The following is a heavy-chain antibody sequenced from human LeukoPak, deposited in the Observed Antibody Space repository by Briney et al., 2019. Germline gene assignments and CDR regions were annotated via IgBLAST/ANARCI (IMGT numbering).Heavy chain of an antibody. CDR2: FYYSGST. D-gene: IGHD4-23*01. CDR1: GGSIRSGDYY. Sequence: SETLSLTCTVSGGSIRSGDYYWSWIRQPPGKGLEWIGYFYYSGSTYYNPSLKSRVTISVDTSKNQFSLKLSSVTAADAAVYYCARGDYDGYDYWGQGTLVTVSS. CDR3: ARGDYDGYDY. V-gene: IGHV4-30-4*08. J-gene: IGHJ4*02.